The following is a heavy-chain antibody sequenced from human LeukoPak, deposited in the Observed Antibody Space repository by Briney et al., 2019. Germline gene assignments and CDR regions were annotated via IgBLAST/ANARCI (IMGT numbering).Heavy chain of an antibody. V-gene: IGHV1-69*05. CDR1: GDTFYNYG. Sequence: GASVKVSCKASGDTFYNYGISWVRQAPGQGLEWMGGIIPVFGAANYAQRFQGRVTITTDESTSTAYMELSSLRSEDTAVYYCARISGYSGYDSDYWGQGTLVTVSS. J-gene: IGHJ4*02. CDR2: IIPVFGAA. CDR3: ARISGYSGYDSDY. D-gene: IGHD5-12*01.